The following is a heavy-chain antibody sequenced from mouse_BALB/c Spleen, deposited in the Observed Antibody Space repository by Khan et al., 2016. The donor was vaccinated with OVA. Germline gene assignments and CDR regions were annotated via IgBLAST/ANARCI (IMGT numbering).Heavy chain of an antibody. CDR3: ARMDTTCIDF. V-gene: IGHV1-77*01. CDR1: GYTFTDFY. D-gene: IGHD2-3*01. CDR2: NYPGSGNT. Sequence: QVQLKESGTELARPGASVKLSCKASGYTFTDFYITWVKQRTGQDLEWSGENYPGSGNTYYNEKFKGKATLTADKSSNTAYMQFNSLTAEDSAAFSCARMDTTCIDFWGQGTSLTVSS. J-gene: IGHJ2*02.